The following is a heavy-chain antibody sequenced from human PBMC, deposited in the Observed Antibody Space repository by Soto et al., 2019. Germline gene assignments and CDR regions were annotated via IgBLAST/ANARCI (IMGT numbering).Heavy chain of an antibody. CDR2: MQRKTYGEAT. V-gene: IGHV3-15*07. D-gene: IGHD2-21*01. Sequence: EVQLVASGAGLLKPGESVRLSCAASGFSFDNAWMNWVRQAPGKGLEWVGRMQRKTYGEATDYAAPVKGRITISRDASKNTLYLHMNRLKAEESAVYYCTSGLIVVVAASRLPRYWGQGTLVTVSS. CDR3: TSGLIVVVAASRLPRY. J-gene: IGHJ4*02. CDR1: GFSFDNAW.